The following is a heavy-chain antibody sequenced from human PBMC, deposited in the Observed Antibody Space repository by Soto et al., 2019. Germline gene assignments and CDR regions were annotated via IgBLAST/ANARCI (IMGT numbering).Heavy chain of an antibody. CDR1: DGSISSRSHY. Sequence: SETLSLTCTVGDGSISSRSHYWGWVRQSPGRGLEWIGSAFYSGETNYNPSLKSRVTISVDTSKNQFSLKLSSVTAADTAVYYCARGAGWGIAGSSWYPYYWGQGTLVTVSS. J-gene: IGHJ4*02. V-gene: IGHV4-39*07. CDR3: ARGAGWGIAGSSWYPYY. CDR2: AFYSGET. D-gene: IGHD6-13*01.